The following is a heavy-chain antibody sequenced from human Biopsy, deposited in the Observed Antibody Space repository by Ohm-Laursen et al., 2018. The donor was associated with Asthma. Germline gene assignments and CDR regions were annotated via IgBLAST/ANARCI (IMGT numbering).Heavy chain of an antibody. Sequence: PSVTASCQASGYTFINSAIHWVRQPPGHRLEWMGWINAGNGNTKHSQKFHGRVTISRDTSASTAYKDLTRLRSEDTAVYYCARTYYDFLTGQVNDAFAMWGQGTMVTVSS. V-gene: IGHV1-3*01. CDR1: GYTFINSA. CDR3: ARTYYDFLTGQVNDAFAM. CDR2: INAGNGNT. D-gene: IGHD3-9*01. J-gene: IGHJ3*02.